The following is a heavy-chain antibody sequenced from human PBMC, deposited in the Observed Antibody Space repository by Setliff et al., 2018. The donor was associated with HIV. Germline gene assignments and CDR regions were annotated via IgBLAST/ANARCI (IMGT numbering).Heavy chain of an antibody. V-gene: IGHV5-51*01. Sequence: GEPLKISCKASGYSFTNYWIGWVRQMPAKRPEWLGIIYPCGSDTVYSPSFQGHITISVDISISTVYLQWTSLQASGSAMYYCARRPYYDVRIDPWGQGTLVTVSS. J-gene: IGHJ5*02. CDR3: ARRPYYDVRIDP. CDR1: GYSFTNYW. D-gene: IGHD1-26*01. CDR2: IYPCGSDT.